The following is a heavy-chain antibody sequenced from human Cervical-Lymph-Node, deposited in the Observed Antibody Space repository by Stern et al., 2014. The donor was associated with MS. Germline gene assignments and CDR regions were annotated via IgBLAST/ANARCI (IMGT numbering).Heavy chain of an antibody. V-gene: IGHV3-20*01. CDR2: IKCNGGST. J-gene: IGHJ6*02. Sequence: EVQLVESGGGVVRPGRSLRLSCAASGFTFEGYGMSWVRQAPGKGLEWVAAIKCNGGSTVYAGSVQGRFTISRDNAKNSLYLQMNSLRAEDTALYHCARAFCTGGVCYSFPFYGMDVWGQGTTVTVSS. CDR1: GFTFEGYG. D-gene: IGHD2-8*02. CDR3: ARAFCTGGVCYSFPFYGMDV.